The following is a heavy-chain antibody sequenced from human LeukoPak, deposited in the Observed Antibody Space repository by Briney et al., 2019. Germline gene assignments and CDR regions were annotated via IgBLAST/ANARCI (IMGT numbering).Heavy chain of an antibody. CDR2: INPNTGGT. J-gene: IGHJ4*02. Sequence: ASVKVSCKTSGYTFTGHYIHWVRQAPGQGLEWIGFINPNTGGTHSTQEFQGRVSLTRDRSTTTAYLELSRLTSDDTAIYYCARGEDPTAVFELFFDYWGQGTLVTVSS. V-gene: IGHV1-2*02. CDR1: GYTFTGHY. CDR3: ARGEDPTAVFELFFDY. D-gene: IGHD4-23*01.